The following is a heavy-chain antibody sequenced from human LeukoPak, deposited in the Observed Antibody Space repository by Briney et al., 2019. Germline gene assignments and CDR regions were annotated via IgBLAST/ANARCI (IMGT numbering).Heavy chain of an antibody. CDR3: ARARDSSGWFDY. D-gene: IGHD6-19*01. J-gene: IGHJ4*02. V-gene: IGHV4-30-2*01. CDR1: GGSISGGGYS. Sequence: SQTLSLTCAVSGGSISGGGYSWSWIRQPPGKGLEWIGYIYHSWSTYYNPSLKSRVTISVDRSKNQFSLKLSSVTAADTAVYYCARARDSSGWFDYWGQGTLVTVSS. CDR2: IYHSWST.